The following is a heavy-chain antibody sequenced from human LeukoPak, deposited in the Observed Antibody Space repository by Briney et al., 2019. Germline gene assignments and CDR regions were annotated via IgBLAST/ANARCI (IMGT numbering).Heavy chain of an antibody. D-gene: IGHD3-22*01. V-gene: IGHV3-33*01. CDR3: ARDNDSSRYTFDY. Sequence: GRSLRLSCAASGFTFSSYGMHWVRQAPGKGLEWVAVIWYDGSNKYYADSVKGRFTISRDNSKTTLYLQMNSLRAEHTAVYYCARDNDSSRYTFDYWGPGTLVTVSP. CDR1: GFTFSSYG. CDR2: IWYDGSNK. J-gene: IGHJ4*02.